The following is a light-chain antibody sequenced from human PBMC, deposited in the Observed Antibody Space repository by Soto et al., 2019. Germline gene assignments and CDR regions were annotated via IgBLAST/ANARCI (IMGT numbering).Light chain of an antibody. CDR3: QQYESWPLT. J-gene: IGKJ4*02. CDR2: NTF. V-gene: IGKV3-15*01. CDR1: RGLSNN. Sequence: EIVMTQSPATLSVSPGERVTLSCRASRGLSNNLAWYQQKPGQAPRLLIYNTFTGATGVPARFSGSASGTEFTLTISRLQSEDFAVYYCQQYESWPLTFGGGTKVEI.